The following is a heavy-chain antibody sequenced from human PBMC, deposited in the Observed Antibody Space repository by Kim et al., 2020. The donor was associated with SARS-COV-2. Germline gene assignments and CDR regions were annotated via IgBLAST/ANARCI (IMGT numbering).Heavy chain of an antibody. CDR3: ARDLGIAARTYYYYGMDV. Sequence: KSRVTISVDTSKNQFSLKLSSVTAADTAVYYCARDLGIAARTYYYYGMDVWGQGTTVTVSS. D-gene: IGHD6-6*01. J-gene: IGHJ6*02. V-gene: IGHV4-59*01.